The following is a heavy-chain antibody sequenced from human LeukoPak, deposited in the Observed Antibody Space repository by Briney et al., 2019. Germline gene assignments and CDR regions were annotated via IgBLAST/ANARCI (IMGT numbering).Heavy chain of an antibody. Sequence: ASVKVSCKASGYTFTGYYMHWVRQAPGQGLEWMGWINPNSGRTNYAQKFQGRVTMTRDTSISTAYMELSRLRSDDTAVYYCARDRYPQKPRAAPGPNWFDPWGQGTLVTVSS. J-gene: IGHJ5*02. CDR1: GYTFTGYY. CDR3: ARDRYPQKPRAAPGPNWFDP. D-gene: IGHD6-13*01. CDR2: INPNSGRT. V-gene: IGHV1-2*02.